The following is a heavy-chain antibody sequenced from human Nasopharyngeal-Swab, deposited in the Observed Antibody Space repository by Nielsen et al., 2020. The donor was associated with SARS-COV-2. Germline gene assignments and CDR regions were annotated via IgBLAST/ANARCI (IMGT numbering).Heavy chain of an antibody. D-gene: IGHD4-11*01. J-gene: IGHJ6*02. V-gene: IGHV1-69*13. CDR3: ARGHYSDYYYGMDV. CDR2: IIPIFGTA. Sequence: SVKVSRKASGGTFSSYAISWVRQAPGQGLEWMGGIIPIFGTANYAQKFQGRVTITADESTSTAYMELSSLRSEDTAVYYCARGHYSDYYYGMDVWGQGTTVTVSS. CDR1: GGTFSSYA.